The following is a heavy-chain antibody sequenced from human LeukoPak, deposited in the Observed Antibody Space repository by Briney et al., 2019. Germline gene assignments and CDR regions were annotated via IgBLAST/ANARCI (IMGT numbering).Heavy chain of an antibody. CDR2: ISDDGTNR. Sequence: PGGSLRLSCAASGFTFSSHWMHWVRQAPGKGLVWVSRISDDGTNRNYADSVKGRFTISRDNDKNTLYLQMNSLRAEGTAVYYCARIIVGATGIDYWGQGTLVSVSS. CDR3: ARIIVGATGIDY. J-gene: IGHJ4*02. D-gene: IGHD1-26*01. CDR1: GFTFSSHW. V-gene: IGHV3-74*01.